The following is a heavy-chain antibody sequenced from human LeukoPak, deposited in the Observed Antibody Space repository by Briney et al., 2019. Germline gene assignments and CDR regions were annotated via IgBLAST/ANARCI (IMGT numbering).Heavy chain of an antibody. CDR2: ISSNSSTI. V-gene: IGHV3-48*04. D-gene: IGHD2-15*01. J-gene: IGHJ3*02. CDR3: ARDFYCSGGSCYGDAFDI. Sequence: GGSLRLSCAASGFTFSSYSMNWVRQAPGKGLEWVSYISSNSSTIYYADSVKGRFTISRDNAKNSLYLQMNSLRAEDTAVYYCARDFYCSGGSCYGDAFDIWGQGTMVTVSS. CDR1: GFTFSSYS.